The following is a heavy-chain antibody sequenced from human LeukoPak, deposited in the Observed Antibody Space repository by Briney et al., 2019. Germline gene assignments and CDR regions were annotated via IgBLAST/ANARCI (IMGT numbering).Heavy chain of an antibody. V-gene: IGHV4-34*01. J-gene: IGHJ4*02. CDR3: ARGGNYEPHVIDY. CDR2: INHSGST. CDR1: GGSFSGHY. Sequence: SETLSLTCAVYGGSFSGHYWSWILQPPGKGLEWIGEINHSGSTNYNPSLKSRVTISVDTSKNQFSLKLSSVTAADTAVYYCARGGNYEPHVIDYWGQGTLVTVSS. D-gene: IGHD3-22*01.